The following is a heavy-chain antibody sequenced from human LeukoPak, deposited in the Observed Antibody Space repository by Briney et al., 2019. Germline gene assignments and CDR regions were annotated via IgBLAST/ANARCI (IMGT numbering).Heavy chain of an antibody. Sequence: SETLSLTCTVSGGSISSGDYYWSWIRQPPGMGLEWLGYISYSGSTNYNPSLKSRVTFSIDTSKNQFSLWLDSVTAADTAVYYCASAPHVNYFDFWGQGALVTVSA. CDR2: ISYSGST. CDR3: ASAPHVNYFDF. V-gene: IGHV4-61*08. J-gene: IGHJ4*02. D-gene: IGHD2/OR15-2a*01. CDR1: GGSISSGDYY.